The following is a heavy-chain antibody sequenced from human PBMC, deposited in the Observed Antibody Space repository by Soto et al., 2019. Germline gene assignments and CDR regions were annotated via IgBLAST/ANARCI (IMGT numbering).Heavy chain of an antibody. Sequence: QPGGSLRLSCAASGFTFSSYAMHWVRQAPGKGLEWVAVISYDGSNKYYADSVKGRFTISRDNSKNTLYLQMNSLRAEDTAVYYCARDRGGSFPHYYYYGMDVWGQGTTVTVSS. V-gene: IGHV3-30-3*01. D-gene: IGHD1-26*01. CDR1: GFTFSSYA. CDR2: ISYDGSNK. J-gene: IGHJ6*02. CDR3: ARDRGGSFPHYYYYGMDV.